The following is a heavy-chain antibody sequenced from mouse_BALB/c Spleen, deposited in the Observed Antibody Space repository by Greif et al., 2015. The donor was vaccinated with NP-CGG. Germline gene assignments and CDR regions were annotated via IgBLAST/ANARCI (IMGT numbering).Heavy chain of an antibody. D-gene: IGHD4-1*01. V-gene: IGHV3-2*02. J-gene: IGHJ2*01. CDR1: GYSITSDYA. CDR3: AREGLGQEYYFDY. CDR2: ISYSGST. Sequence: EVMLVESGPGLVKPSQSLSLTCTVTGYSITSDYAWNWIRQFPGNKLEWMGYISYSGSTSYNPSLKSRISITRDTSKNQFFLQLNSVTTEDTATYYCAREGLGQEYYFDYWGQGTTLTVSS.